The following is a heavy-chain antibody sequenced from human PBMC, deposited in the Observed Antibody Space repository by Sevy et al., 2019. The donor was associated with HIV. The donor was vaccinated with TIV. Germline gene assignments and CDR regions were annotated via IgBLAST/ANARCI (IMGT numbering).Heavy chain of an antibody. CDR2: INTNTGNP. CDR1: GYTFTSYA. CDR3: ARDLTRLGYCSGGSCPYDY. J-gene: IGHJ4*02. D-gene: IGHD2-15*01. V-gene: IGHV7-4-1*02. Sequence: ASVKVSCKASGYTFTSYAMNWVRQAPGQGLEWMGWINTNTGNPTYAQGFTGRFVFSLDTSVSTAYLQISSLKAEDTAAYYCARDLTRLGYCSGGSCPYDYWGQGTLVTVSS.